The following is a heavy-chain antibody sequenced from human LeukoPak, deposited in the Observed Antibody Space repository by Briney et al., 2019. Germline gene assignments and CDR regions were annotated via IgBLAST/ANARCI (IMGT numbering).Heavy chain of an antibody. CDR2: ISSSSSTT. Sequence: PGGSLRLSCAASGFTFSTFGMIWVRQAPGKGLEWVAYISSSSSTTHYADSVTGRFSISRDNAKSSLYLQMNSLRVEDTAVYYCARDLYSGSYYDFDYWGQGTLVTVSS. CDR1: GFTFSTFG. J-gene: IGHJ4*02. V-gene: IGHV3-48*01. D-gene: IGHD1-26*01. CDR3: ARDLYSGSYYDFDY.